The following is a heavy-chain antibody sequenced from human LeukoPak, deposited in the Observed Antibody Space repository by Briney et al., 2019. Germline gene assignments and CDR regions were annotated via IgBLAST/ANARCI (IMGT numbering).Heavy chain of an antibody. CDR3: AKDPVNYDYSPNWFDP. CDR1: GFTFSNYA. D-gene: IGHD4-11*01. CDR2: ISGSGSDT. V-gene: IGHV3-23*01. Sequence: GGSLRLSCAVSGFTFSNYAMSWVRQAPGKGLEWVSLISGSGSDTYYGDSAKGRFTISRDNSRNTLYLQMNSLRVDDTAVYYCAKDPVNYDYSPNWFDPWGQGTLVTVSS. J-gene: IGHJ5*02.